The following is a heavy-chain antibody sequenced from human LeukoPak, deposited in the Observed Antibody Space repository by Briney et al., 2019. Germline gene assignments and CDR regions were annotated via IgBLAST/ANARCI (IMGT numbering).Heavy chain of an antibody. V-gene: IGHV3-48*01. Sequence: GSLRLSCAASGFTFSSYSMNWVRQAPGKGLEWVSYISSSSSTIYYADSVKGRFTISRDNAKNSLYLQMNSLRAEDTAVYYCAREPSYDSSGYYDTYYYYGMDVWGQGTTVTVSS. CDR1: GFTFSSYS. J-gene: IGHJ6*02. CDR3: AREPSYDSSGYYDTYYYYGMDV. CDR2: ISSSSSTI. D-gene: IGHD3-22*01.